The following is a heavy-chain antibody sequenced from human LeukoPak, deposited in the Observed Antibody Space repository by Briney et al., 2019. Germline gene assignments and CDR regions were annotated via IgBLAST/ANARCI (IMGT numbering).Heavy chain of an antibody. Sequence: GGSLRLSCAASGFTFSSYSMNWVRQAPGKGLEWVSSISSSSSYIYYADSAKGRFTISRDNAKNSLYLQMNSLRAEDTAVYYCARDPLDCSGGSCYSGDYWGQGTLVTVSS. CDR3: ARDPLDCSGGSCYSGDY. CDR2: ISSSSSYI. V-gene: IGHV3-21*01. J-gene: IGHJ4*02. D-gene: IGHD2-15*01. CDR1: GFTFSSYS.